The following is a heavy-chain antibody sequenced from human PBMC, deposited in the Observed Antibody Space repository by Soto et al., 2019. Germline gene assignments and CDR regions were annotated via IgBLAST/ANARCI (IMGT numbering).Heavy chain of an antibody. CDR2: ISSTTNYI. J-gene: IGHJ4*02. CDR1: GFSLTRYS. Sequence: GSLRLSCAASGFSLTRYSMNWVRQAPGKGLEWVSSISSTTNYIYYGDSMKGRFTISRDNAKNSLYLEMNSLRAEDTAVYYCARESEDLTSNFDYWGQGTLVTVPS. V-gene: IGHV3-21*06. CDR3: ARESEDLTSNFDY.